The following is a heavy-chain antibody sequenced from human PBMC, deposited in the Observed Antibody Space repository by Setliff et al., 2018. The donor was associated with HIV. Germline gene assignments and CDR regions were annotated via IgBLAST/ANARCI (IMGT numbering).Heavy chain of an antibody. D-gene: IGHD6-19*01. V-gene: IGHV3-49*04. J-gene: IGHJ6*03. CDR1: GFTFDDYA. CDR2: IRSKSIGGTT. Sequence: GGSLRLSCAASGFTFDDYALTWVRQAPGKGLEWVGFIRSKSIGGTTDYGDMTAYAEFTKGRFTISRDNARKSLYLQMNSLTTEDTALYYCVKDGSLAGRYYHYMDVWGKGTTVTVSS. CDR3: VKDGSLAGRYYHYMDV.